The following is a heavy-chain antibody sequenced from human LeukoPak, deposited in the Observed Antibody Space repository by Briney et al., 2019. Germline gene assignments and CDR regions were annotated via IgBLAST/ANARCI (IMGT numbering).Heavy chain of an antibody. Sequence: SQTLSLTCAVYGGSFSGYYWSWIRQPPGKGLEWIGEINRSGSTNYNPSLKSRVTISVDTSKNQFSLKLSSVTAADTAVYYCARWWDDYVWGSYRYRQGNFDYWGQGTLVTVSS. J-gene: IGHJ4*02. CDR2: INRSGST. CDR1: GGSFSGYY. V-gene: IGHV4-34*01. D-gene: IGHD3-16*02. CDR3: ARWWDDYVWGSYRYRQGNFDY.